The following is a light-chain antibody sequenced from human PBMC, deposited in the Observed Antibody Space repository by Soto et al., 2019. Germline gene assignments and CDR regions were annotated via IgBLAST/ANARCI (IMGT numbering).Light chain of an antibody. CDR2: AAS. CDR1: QSISSY. CDR3: QQSYSTP. J-gene: IGKJ3*01. V-gene: IGKV1-39*01. Sequence: DIQMTQSPSSLSASVGDRVTITCRASQSISSYLNWYQQKPGKAPKLLIYAASSLQSGVPSRFSGRGSGTDFTLTISSLQPEDFATYYCQQSYSTPFGPGTKVDI.